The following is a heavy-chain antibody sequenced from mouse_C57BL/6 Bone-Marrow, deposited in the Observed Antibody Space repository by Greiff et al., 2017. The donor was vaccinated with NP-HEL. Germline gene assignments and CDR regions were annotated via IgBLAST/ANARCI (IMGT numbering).Heavy chain of an antibody. Sequence: QVQLQQPGAELVMPGASVKLSCKASGYTFTSYWMHWVKQRPGQGLEWIGEIDPSDSYTNYNQKFKGKSTLTVDKSSSTAYMQLSSLTSEDSAVYYCAREGVITTVARGYFDYWGQGTTLTVSS. CDR3: AREGVITTVARGYFDY. CDR1: GYTFTSYW. V-gene: IGHV1-69*01. CDR2: IDPSDSYT. J-gene: IGHJ2*01. D-gene: IGHD1-1*01.